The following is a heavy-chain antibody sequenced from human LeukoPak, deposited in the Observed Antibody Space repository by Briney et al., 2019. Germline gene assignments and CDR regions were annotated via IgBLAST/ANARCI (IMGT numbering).Heavy chain of an antibody. CDR1: GYTFTSYY. CDR3: ARGNPHYYNSSPNHDY. CDR2: INPSGGST. Sequence: VASVKVSCKASGYTFTSYYMHWVRQAPGQGLEWMGIINPSGGSTSYAQKFQGRVTMTRDTSTSTVYMELSSLRSEDTAVYYCARGNPHYYNSSPNHDYWGQGTLVTVSS. V-gene: IGHV1-46*01. D-gene: IGHD6-13*01. J-gene: IGHJ4*02.